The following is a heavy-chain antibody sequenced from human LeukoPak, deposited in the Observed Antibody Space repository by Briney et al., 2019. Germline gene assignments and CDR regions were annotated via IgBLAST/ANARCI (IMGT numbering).Heavy chain of an antibody. V-gene: IGHV3-66*01. CDR3: ASTPWSYYYDSSGYYKKRGSDYYYGMDV. CDR2: IYSGGRT. J-gene: IGHJ6*02. CDR1: GFTVSSNY. D-gene: IGHD3-22*01. Sequence: GGSLRLSCAASGFTVSSNYMSWVRQAPGKGLGWVSVIYSGGRTYSADSVKGRFTISRDNSKNTLYLQMNSLRAEDTAVYYCASTPWSYYYDSSGYYKKRGSDYYYGMDVWGQGTTVTVSS.